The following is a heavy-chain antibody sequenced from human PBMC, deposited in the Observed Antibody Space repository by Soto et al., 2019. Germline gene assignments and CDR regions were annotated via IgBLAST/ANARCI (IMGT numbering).Heavy chain of an antibody. CDR2: IYYSGTT. Sequence: SETLSLTCTVSGGSISSHGYYWGWIRQPPGKGLEWIGTIYYSGTTFYDPSLKSRVTISVDTSKNQLSLKLSSVTAADTAVYYCARHAGGVSQIDYWGQGTLVTVSS. V-gene: IGHV4-39*01. CDR3: ARHAGGVSQIDY. J-gene: IGHJ4*02. D-gene: IGHD1-26*01. CDR1: GGSISSHGYY.